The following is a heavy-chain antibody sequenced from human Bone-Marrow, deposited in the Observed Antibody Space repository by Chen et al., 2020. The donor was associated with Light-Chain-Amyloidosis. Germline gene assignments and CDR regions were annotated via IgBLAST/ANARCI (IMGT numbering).Heavy chain of an antibody. D-gene: IGHD3-9*01. J-gene: IGHJ3*02. CDR1: GFAFSSYA. Sequence: EVQSVESGGGLLQRGGSLRLSCAASGFAFSSYAMSWVRQAPGKGLEWVATSMGSGGSRYYGDSVKGRLTISRDNSKNALFLQMNSLRAEDTAVYYCAKDISYDDILPGYPADAFDIWGQGTMVTVSS. CDR2: SMGSGGSR. V-gene: IGHV3-23*04. CDR3: AKDISYDDILPGYPADAFDI.